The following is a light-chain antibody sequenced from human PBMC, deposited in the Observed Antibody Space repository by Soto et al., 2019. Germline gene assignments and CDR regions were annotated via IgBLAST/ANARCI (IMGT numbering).Light chain of an antibody. Sequence: QSALTQPACVSGSPGQSITISCAGTSSDVGGYNYVSWYQQYPGKAPKLMIYEVSNRPSGVSNRFSGSKYGNTASLTISGLQSEDEADYYCSSYTSTNTLVFGGGTKLTVL. CDR3: SSYTSTNTLV. CDR2: EVS. V-gene: IGLV2-14*01. CDR1: SSDVGGYNY. J-gene: IGLJ2*01.